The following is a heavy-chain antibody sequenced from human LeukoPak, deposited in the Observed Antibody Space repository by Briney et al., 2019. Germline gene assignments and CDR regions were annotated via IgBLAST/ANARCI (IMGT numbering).Heavy chain of an antibody. J-gene: IGHJ4*02. CDR3: ARAVGKAMVDY. CDR2: MNPNSGNT. Sequence: GASVKVSCKASGYTFTGYYMHWVRQAPGQGLEWMGWMNPNSGNTGYAQKFQGRVTMTRNTSISTAYMELSSLRSEDTAVYYCARAVGKAMVDYWGQGTLVTVSS. V-gene: IGHV1-8*02. D-gene: IGHD5-18*01. CDR1: GYTFTGYY.